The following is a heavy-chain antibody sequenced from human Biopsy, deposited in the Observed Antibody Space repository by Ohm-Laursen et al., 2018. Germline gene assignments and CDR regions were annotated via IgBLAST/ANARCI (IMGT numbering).Heavy chain of an antibody. Sequence: SETLSLTCTVSGGSIKSYYWNWIRQSPGKGLEWIGFIYYTRHTNYNPSLKSQATISVDTSKNQFSLKVISVTAADTAVYYCARLTGDPSYWGQGILVTVSS. CDR2: IYYTRHT. CDR1: GGSIKSYY. CDR3: ARLTGDPSY. D-gene: IGHD7-27*01. J-gene: IGHJ4*02. V-gene: IGHV4-59*01.